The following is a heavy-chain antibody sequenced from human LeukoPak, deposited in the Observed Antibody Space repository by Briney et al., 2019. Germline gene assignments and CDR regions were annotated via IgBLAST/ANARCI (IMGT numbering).Heavy chain of an antibody. D-gene: IGHD3-22*01. Sequence: GGSLRLSCAASGFTFSSYWMSWVRQAPGKGLEWVANIKQDGSEEYYVDSVKGRFTISRDNAKNSLYLQMNSLRAEDTAVYYCARDSHYYDSSGYLDYWGQGTLVTVSS. V-gene: IGHV3-7*01. CDR1: GFTFSSYW. J-gene: IGHJ4*02. CDR2: IKQDGSEE. CDR3: ARDSHYYDSSGYLDY.